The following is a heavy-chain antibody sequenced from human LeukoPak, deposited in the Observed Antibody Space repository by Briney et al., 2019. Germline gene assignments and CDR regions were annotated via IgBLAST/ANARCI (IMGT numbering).Heavy chain of an antibody. CDR1: GGTFSSYA. Sequence: ASAKVSCKASGGTFSSYAISWVRQAPGQGLEWMGGIIPIFGTANYAQKFQGRVTITADESTSTAYMELSSLRSEDTAVYYCARAYCSGDRCYSNNPKTFDYWGQGTLVTVSS. CDR2: IIPIFGTA. V-gene: IGHV1-69*01. D-gene: IGHD2-15*01. CDR3: ARAYCSGDRCYSNNPKTFDY. J-gene: IGHJ4*02.